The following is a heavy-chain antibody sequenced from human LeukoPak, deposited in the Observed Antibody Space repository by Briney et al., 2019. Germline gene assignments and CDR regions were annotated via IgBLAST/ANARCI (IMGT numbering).Heavy chain of an antibody. CDR2: FNHSGST. V-gene: IGHV4-34*01. CDR3: AGRYSSGWYGVPDY. J-gene: IGHJ4*02. CDR1: GVSFSGYY. Sequence: SETLSLTCAVYGVSFSGYYWSWIRQPPGKGLEWIGEFNHSGSTNYNPSLKSRVTISVYTSKNQFSLKLRSVTAADTAVYYCAGRYSSGWYGVPDYWGQGTLVTVSS. D-gene: IGHD6-19*01.